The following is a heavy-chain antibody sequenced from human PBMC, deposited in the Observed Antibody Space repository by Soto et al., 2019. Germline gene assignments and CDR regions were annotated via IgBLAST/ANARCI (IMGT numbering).Heavy chain of an antibody. Sequence: LSLTCAVSGGSISNYYWSWIRQPPGKGLEWIGYISYSGSTNYNPSLKSRVTISVDTSKKQFSLKLSSVTAADTAMYFCARTDYYDSSGSFGYWGQGTLVTVSS. CDR2: ISYSGST. V-gene: IGHV4-59*01. J-gene: IGHJ4*02. D-gene: IGHD3-22*01. CDR1: GGSISNYY. CDR3: ARTDYYDSSGSFGY.